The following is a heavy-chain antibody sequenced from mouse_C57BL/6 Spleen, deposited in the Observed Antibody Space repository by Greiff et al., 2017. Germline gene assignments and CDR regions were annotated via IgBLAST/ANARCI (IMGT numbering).Heavy chain of an antibody. CDR1: GYTFTSYW. D-gene: IGHD2-4*01. V-gene: IGHV1-64*01. CDR2: IHPNSGST. CDR3: ANGGLRSYFDY. Sequence: QVQLQQPGAELVKPGASVKLSCKASGYTFTSYWTHWVKLRPGQGLEWIGMIHPNSGSTNYNEKFKSKATLTVDKSSSTAYMQLSSLTSEDSAVYYCANGGLRSYFDYWGQGTTLTVSS. J-gene: IGHJ2*01.